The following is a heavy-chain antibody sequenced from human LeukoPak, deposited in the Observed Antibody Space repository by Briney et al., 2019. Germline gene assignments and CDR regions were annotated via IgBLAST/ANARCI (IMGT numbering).Heavy chain of an antibody. V-gene: IGHV4-34*01. D-gene: IGHD3-10*01. CDR2: INHSGST. J-gene: IGHJ5*02. CDR3: ARVCSNVLLWFGESLGNWFDP. Sequence: SETLSLTCAVYGGSFSGYYWSWIRQPPGKGLEWIGEINHSGSTNYNPSLKSRVTISVDTSKNQFSLKLSSVTAADTAVYYCARVCSNVLLWFGESLGNWFDPWGQGTLVTVSS. CDR1: GGSFSGYY.